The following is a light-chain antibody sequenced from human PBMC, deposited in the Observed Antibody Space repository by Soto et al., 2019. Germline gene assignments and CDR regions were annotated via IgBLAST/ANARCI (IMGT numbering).Light chain of an antibody. V-gene: IGLV2-14*03. CDR1: SSDIGGYNF. CDR2: VVT. J-gene: IGLJ3*02. CDR3: SSYTRSTTRV. Sequence: QSALTQPASVSGSPGQSITISCTGTSSDIGGYNFVSWYQQHPGKAPKLMIYVVTDRPSGVSSRFSGSKSGNTASLTISGLQAEDEADYYCSSYTRSTTRVFGGGTKLTVL.